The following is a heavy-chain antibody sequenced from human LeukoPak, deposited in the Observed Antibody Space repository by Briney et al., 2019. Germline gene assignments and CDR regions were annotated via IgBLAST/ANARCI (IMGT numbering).Heavy chain of an antibody. J-gene: IGHJ5*02. D-gene: IGHD3-10*01. CDR2: MSFDGSNK. V-gene: IGHV3-30*18. Sequence: PGGSLRLSCAASGFTFSSYGMHWVRQAPGKGLEWVAVMSFDGSNKYYADCVKGRFTISRDNSKNTLYLQMNSLRPDDTAVYYCAKERAPGWFDPWGQGTLVTVSS. CDR3: AKERAPGWFDP. CDR1: GFTFSSYG.